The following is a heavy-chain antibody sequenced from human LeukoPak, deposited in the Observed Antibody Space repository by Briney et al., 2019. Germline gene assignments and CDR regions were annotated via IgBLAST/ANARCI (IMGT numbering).Heavy chain of an antibody. Sequence: PGGSLRLSCVASGFTFSSYEMNWVRQAPGKGLEWLSYIGSSDSTTHYADSVKGRFTISRDNAKNSLYSQMNSLRVEDTAVYYCARVLAAAGRQQVYFDYWGQGTLVTVSS. CDR3: ARVLAAAGRQQVYFDY. CDR1: GFTFSSYE. J-gene: IGHJ4*02. V-gene: IGHV3-48*03. D-gene: IGHD6-13*01. CDR2: IGSSDSTT.